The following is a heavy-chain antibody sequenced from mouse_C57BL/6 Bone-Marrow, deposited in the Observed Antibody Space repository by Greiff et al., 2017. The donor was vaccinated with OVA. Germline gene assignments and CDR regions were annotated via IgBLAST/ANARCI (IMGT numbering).Heavy chain of an antibody. D-gene: IGHD4-1*01. V-gene: IGHV7-1*01. CDR3: ARGNWVGGYYCDY. CDR1: GFTFSAFY. J-gene: IGHJ2*01. CDR2: SRNKANDYTT. Sequence: EVKLMESGGGLVQSGRSLRLSCATSGFTFSAFYMEWVRQAPGKGLEWIAASRNKANDYTTEYSASVKGRFIVSRDTSQSILYLQMNALRAEDTAIYYCARGNWVGGYYCDYWGQGTTLTVSS.